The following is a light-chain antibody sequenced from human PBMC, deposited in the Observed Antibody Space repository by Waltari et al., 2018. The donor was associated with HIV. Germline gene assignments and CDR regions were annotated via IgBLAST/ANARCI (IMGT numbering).Light chain of an antibody. CDR3: QTWGSGIVV. CDR1: SGHTNYA. V-gene: IGLV4-69*01. Sequence: QLGLTQSPSASASLGASVKLTCTLSSGHTNYAIAWHQQRPEKGPRFLMRLNSNGSHTTGDGIPDRFSGSSSGAGRYLTISSLQSEDETDYFCQTWGSGIVVFGGGTTLTVL. J-gene: IGLJ2*01. CDR2: LNSNGSH.